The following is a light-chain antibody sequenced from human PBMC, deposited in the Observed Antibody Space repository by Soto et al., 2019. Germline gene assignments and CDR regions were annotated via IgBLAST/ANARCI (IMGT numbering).Light chain of an antibody. V-gene: IGKV1-6*01. CDR1: QGISSY. CDR2: GAS. Sequence: IQLTQSPSSLSACVGGRVTITCRVSQGISSYLNWYQQKPGKPPKVTIYGASNLQSGVPPRFSGSGSGTDCTLAISSLQPEDSATYYCLQDINYPWTFGQGTKVDIK. J-gene: IGKJ1*01. CDR3: LQDINYPWT.